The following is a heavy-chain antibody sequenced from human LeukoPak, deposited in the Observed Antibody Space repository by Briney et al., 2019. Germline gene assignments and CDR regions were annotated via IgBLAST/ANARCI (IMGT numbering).Heavy chain of an antibody. Sequence: SETLSLNWTVSGGSISSYYWSWIRQPPGKGLEWIGYIYYSGSTNYNPSLKSRVTISVDTSKNQFSLKLSSVTAADTAVYYCARQGDYYDSSGRLFDYWGQGTLVTVSS. V-gene: IGHV4-59*08. CDR1: GGSISSYY. J-gene: IGHJ4*02. D-gene: IGHD3-22*01. CDR3: ARQGDYYDSSGRLFDY. CDR2: IYYSGST.